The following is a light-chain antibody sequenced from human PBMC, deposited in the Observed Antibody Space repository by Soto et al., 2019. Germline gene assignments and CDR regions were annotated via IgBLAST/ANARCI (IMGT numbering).Light chain of an antibody. CDR2: SNN. CDR1: SSNIGSNP. J-gene: IGLJ2*01. Sequence: QSVLTQPPSASGTPGQRVTISCSGSSSNIGSNPVNWYQQLPATAPKLLIYSNNQRPSGVPDRFSGSKSGTSASLAISALQSEDEGDYYCAAWDSSLNAHLLFGGGTKLTVL. CDR3: AAWDSSLNAHLL. V-gene: IGLV1-44*01.